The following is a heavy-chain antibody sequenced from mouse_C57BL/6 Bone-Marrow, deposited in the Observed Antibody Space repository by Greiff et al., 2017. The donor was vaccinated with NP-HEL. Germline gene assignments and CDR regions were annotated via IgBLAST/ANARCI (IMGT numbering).Heavy chain of an antibody. CDR3: RYYGNYGYYFDY. CDR2: INPNYGTT. Sequence: VQLQQSGPELVKPGASVKISCKASGYSFTDYNMNWVKQSNGKSLEWIGVINPNYGTTSYNQQFKGKATLTVDQSSSTAYMQLNSLTSEDSAVYYCRYYGNYGYYFDYWGQGTTLTVSS. CDR1: GYSFTDYN. V-gene: IGHV1-39*01. D-gene: IGHD2-1*01. J-gene: IGHJ2*01.